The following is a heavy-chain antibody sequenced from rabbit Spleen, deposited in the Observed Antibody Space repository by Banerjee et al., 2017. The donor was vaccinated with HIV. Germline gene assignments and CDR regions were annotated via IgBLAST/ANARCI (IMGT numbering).Heavy chain of an antibody. V-gene: IGHV1S45*01. CDR3: ARDLTSVIGWNFNL. CDR1: GFTISSSYY. Sequence: QEQLVESGGGLVQPTGSLTLTCTVSGFTISSSYYMCWVRQAPGKGLEWIGCVDVGSSGFTYFANWAKGRFTISKTSSTTVTLKMTSLTAADTATYFCARDLTSVIGWNFNLWGPGTLVTVS. D-gene: IGHD1-1*01. CDR2: VDVGSSGFT. J-gene: IGHJ4*01.